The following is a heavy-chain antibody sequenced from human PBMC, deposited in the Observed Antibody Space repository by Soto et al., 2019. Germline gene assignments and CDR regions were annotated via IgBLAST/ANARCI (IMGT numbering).Heavy chain of an antibody. D-gene: IGHD3-10*01. CDR3: ATSLWFGTQVEL. Sequence: QVQLQQWGAGLLKPSETLSLSCAVYGGYFNDNYYTWFRQPPGKGLEWIGEISRSGTTKYIPSLKSRASISFDTSKTQVSLKVTSVTAADTDVYYCATSLWFGTQVELWGQGAVVTVSS. CDR2: ISRSGTT. V-gene: IGHV4-34*01. J-gene: IGHJ5*02. CDR1: GGYFNDNY.